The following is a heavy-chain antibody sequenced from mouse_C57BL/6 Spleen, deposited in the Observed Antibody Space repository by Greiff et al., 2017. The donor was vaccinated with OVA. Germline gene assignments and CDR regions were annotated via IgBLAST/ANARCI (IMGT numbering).Heavy chain of an antibody. Sequence: EVQLVASGPGLVKPSQSLSLTCSVPGYSIASGYYWNWIRQFPGNKLEWMGYISYDGSNNYNPSLKNRISITRDTSKNQFFLKLNSVTTEDTATYYCARDGSWFAYWGQGTLVTVSA. CDR1: GYSIASGYY. CDR3: ARDGSWFAY. V-gene: IGHV3-6*01. J-gene: IGHJ3*01. CDR2: ISYDGSN.